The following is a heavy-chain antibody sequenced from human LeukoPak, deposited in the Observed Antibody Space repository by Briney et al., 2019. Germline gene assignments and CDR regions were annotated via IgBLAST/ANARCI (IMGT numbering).Heavy chain of an antibody. J-gene: IGHJ5*02. CDR2: ISAYNGNT. V-gene: IGHV1-18*01. CDR1: GYTFTSYG. Sequence: ASVKVSCKASGYTFTSYGISWVRQAPGQGLEWMGWISAYNGNTNYAQKPQGRVTMTTDTSTSTAYMELRSLRSDDTAVYYCARDEHILRYSGSRFDPWGQGTLVTVSS. CDR3: ARDEHILRYSGSRFDP. D-gene: IGHD3-10*01.